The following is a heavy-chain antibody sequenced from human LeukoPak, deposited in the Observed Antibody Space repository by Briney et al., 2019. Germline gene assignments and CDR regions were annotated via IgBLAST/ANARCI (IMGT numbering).Heavy chain of an antibody. CDR2: IKQDGSEQ. D-gene: IGHD6-13*01. Sequence: GGSLRLSCAASGFTFSSYWMSWVRQAPGKGLEWVANIKQDGSEQYYVDSVKGRFTISRDAAKNSLYLQMNSLRAEDTAVYYCARDLGSSWSFDYWGQGTLVTVSS. J-gene: IGHJ4*02. V-gene: IGHV3-7*01. CDR3: ARDLGSSWSFDY. CDR1: GFTFSSYW.